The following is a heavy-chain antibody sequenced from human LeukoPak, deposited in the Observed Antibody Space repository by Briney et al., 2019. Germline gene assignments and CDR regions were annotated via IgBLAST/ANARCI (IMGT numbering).Heavy chain of an antibody. V-gene: IGHV4-34*01. D-gene: IGHD3-9*01. CDR3: AGVLRYFDWSPRGGWFDP. Sequence: PSETLSLTCAVYGGPFSGYYWSWIRQPPGKGLEWIGEINHSGSTNYNPSLKSRVTISVDTSKNQFSLKLSSVTAADTAVYYCAGVLRYFDWSPRGGWFDPWGQGTLVTVSS. J-gene: IGHJ5*02. CDR2: INHSGST. CDR1: GGPFSGYY.